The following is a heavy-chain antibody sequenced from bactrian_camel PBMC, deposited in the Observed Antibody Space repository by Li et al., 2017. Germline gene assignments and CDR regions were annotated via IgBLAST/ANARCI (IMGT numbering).Heavy chain of an antibody. V-gene: IGHV3S57*01. D-gene: IGHD6*01. J-gene: IGHJ4*01. CDR1: AHRYSSYC. Sequence: HVQLVESGGGTVQAGDSLGLSCTATAHRYSSYCIGWMRQTPGKEPEGVATVDNGGRSTYADSVKGRFTISRDNASNTPYLQMNGLKPEDSAMYYRAADEALCGGSWWGPSYWGQGTQVTVS. CDR3: AADEALCGGSWWGPSY. CDR2: VDNGGRS.